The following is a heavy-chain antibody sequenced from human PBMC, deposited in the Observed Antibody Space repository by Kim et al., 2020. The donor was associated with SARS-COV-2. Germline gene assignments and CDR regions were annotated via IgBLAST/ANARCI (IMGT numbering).Heavy chain of an antibody. Sequence: SPDSVKRRFTIARDNSRNPLYLQMNCLRAGDTAVYYCARDPSSSWRFDYWGQGTVVTVSS. CDR3: ARDPSSSWRFDY. V-gene: IGHV3-66*01. D-gene: IGHD6-13*01. J-gene: IGHJ4*02.